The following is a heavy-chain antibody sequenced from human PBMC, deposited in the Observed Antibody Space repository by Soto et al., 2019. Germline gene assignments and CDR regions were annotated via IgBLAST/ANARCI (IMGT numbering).Heavy chain of an antibody. D-gene: IGHD3-10*01. V-gene: IGHV3-74*01. Sequence: PGGSLRLSCAASGFTFSSYWMHWVRQVPGKGLVWVSRINSDGSITNYADSVKGRFTISRDNAKNTLYLQMNSLRVEETAVYYCGREVVGMVSDHWGQGTLVTVSS. CDR1: GFTFSSYW. J-gene: IGHJ4*02. CDR3: GREVVGMVSDH. CDR2: INSDGSIT.